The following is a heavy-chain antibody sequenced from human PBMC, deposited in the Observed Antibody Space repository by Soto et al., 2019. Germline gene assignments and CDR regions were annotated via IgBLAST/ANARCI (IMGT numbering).Heavy chain of an antibody. V-gene: IGHV1-24*01. CDR2: FDPEDGET. Sequence: ASVKVSCKVSGYTLTELSMHWGRQAPGKGLEWMGGFDPEDGETIYAQKFQGRVTMTEDTSTDTAYMELSSLRSEDTAVYYCATDRYSSSSRYYYYGMDVWGQGTTVTVSS. D-gene: IGHD6-6*01. J-gene: IGHJ6*02. CDR3: ATDRYSSSSRYYYYGMDV. CDR1: GYTLTELS.